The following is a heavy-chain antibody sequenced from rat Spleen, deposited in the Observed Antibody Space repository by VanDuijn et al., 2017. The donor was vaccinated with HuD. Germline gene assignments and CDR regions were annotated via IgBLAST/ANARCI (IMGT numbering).Heavy chain of an antibody. CDR2: IKAKSNNYAT. CDR1: GFTFSSAW. Sequence: EVQVLESGGGLVQPGNSLKLSCATSGFTFSSAWMYWYRQFPEKRLEWIARIKAKSNNYATDYTESVKGRFTISRDDSKSSIYLQMNNLKAEDTAIYYCARGGYFRYWGQGVMVTVSS. J-gene: IGHJ2*01. CDR3: ARGGYFRY. V-gene: IGHV6-6*01. D-gene: IGHD1-12*03.